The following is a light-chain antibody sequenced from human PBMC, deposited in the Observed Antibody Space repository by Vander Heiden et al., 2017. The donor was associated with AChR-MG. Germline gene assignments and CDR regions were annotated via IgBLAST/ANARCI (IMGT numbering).Light chain of an antibody. CDR1: QRVSSCY. J-gene: IGKJ2*01. V-gene: IGKV3-20*01. Sequence: EIVLTQSPGTLSLSPGERSTLSCRASQRVSSCYLAWYQQKPGQGPRLLIYDASSRAAGIPDRFTGSGSGTDFTLTISRLEPEDFAVYYCHHYATEPLMFTFGQGTKVEIK. CDR3: HHYATEPLMFT. CDR2: DAS.